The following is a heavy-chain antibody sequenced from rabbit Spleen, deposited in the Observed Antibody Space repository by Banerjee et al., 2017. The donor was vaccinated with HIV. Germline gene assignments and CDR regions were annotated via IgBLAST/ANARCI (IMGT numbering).Heavy chain of an antibody. CDR2: IYAGSTGTT. V-gene: IGHV1S45*01. CDR3: ARNFDL. Sequence: QEQLVESGGCLVKPGASLTLTCTASGFSFSPVNWIYWVRQAPGKGLEWIGTIYAGSTGTTDYARWAKGRFTISKTSSTTVTLQMTSLTAADTATYFCARNFDLWGPGTLVTVS. J-gene: IGHJ4*01. CDR1: GFSFSPVNW.